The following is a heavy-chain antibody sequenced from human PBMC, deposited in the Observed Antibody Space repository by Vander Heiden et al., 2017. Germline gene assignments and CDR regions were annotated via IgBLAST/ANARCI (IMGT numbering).Heavy chain of an antibody. J-gene: IGHJ5*02. D-gene: IGHD3-10*01. CDR3: ARQEIQLSFTMCRGGWFDP. V-gene: IGHV5-51*01. CDR1: GYSFGSYW. CDR2: IDPGDSDV. Sequence: EVQLVQSGAEGKKPWESLKISWKGPGYSFGSYWIGWVRQMPGKGLEWMGVIDPGDSDVRYSPSFEGQVTISADKSINTAYLQWNSLKASDTAIYYCARQEIQLSFTMCRGGWFDPWGKGTLVTVSS.